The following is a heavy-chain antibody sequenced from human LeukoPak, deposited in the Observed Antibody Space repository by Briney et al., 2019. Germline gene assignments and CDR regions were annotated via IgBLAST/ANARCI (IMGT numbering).Heavy chain of an antibody. V-gene: IGHV4-34*01. J-gene: IGHJ6*03. D-gene: IGHD1-26*01. CDR3: ARALIVHYYYYMDV. CDR2: INHSGST. Sequence: SETLSLTCAVYGGSFSGYYWSWIRQPPGKGLEWIGEINHSGSTNYNPSLKSRVTISVDTSKNQFSLKLSSVTAADTAVYYCARALIVHYYYYMDVSGKGTTVTVSS. CDR1: GGSFSGYY.